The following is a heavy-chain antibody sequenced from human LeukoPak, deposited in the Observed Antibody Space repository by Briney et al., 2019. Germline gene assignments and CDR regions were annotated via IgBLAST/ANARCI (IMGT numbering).Heavy chain of an antibody. CDR1: GSTFSSYS. CDR2: ISSSSSYI. CDR3: ARDPWNTAAHDYDFWSGYYTGSWFDP. J-gene: IGHJ5*02. V-gene: IGHV3-21*01. D-gene: IGHD3-3*01. Sequence: GGSLRLSCAASGSTFSSYSMNWVRQAPGKGLEWVSSISSSSSYIYYADSVKGRFTISRDNAKNSLYLQMNSLRAEDTAVYYCARDPWNTAAHDYDFWSGYYTGSWFDPWGQGTLVTVSS.